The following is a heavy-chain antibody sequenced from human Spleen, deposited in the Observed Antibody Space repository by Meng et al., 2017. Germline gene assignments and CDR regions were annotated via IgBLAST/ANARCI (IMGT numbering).Heavy chain of an antibody. CDR3: VRSSGWVKTGFDP. CDR1: GGSISTSGYY. J-gene: IGHJ5*02. V-gene: IGHV4-39*01. D-gene: IGHD6-19*01. CDR2: IGHSGFT. Sequence: QPQLQEAGPGLVTPSAALSLTCSVSGGSISTSGYYWGWIRQPPGKGLEWIGSIGHSGFTYYTPSLKSRVIVFIDTSRNQFSLWLTSVTAADTAVYYCVRSSGWVKTGFDPWGQGTLVTVSS.